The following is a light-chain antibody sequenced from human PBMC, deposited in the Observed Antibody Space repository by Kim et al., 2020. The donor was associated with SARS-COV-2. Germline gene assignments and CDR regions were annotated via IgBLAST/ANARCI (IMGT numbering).Light chain of an antibody. Sequence: SSELTQDPAVSVALGQTVRITCQGDSLRSYYASWYQQKPGQAPVLVIYGKNNRPSGIPDRFSGSRSGNTASLTITGAQAEDEADYYCNSRDSSGNHEVFGGGTQLTVL. CDR2: GKN. V-gene: IGLV3-19*01. CDR1: SLRSYY. J-gene: IGLJ2*01. CDR3: NSRDSSGNHEV.